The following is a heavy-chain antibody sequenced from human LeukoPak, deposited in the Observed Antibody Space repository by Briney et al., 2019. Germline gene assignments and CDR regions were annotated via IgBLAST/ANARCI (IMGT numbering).Heavy chain of an antibody. J-gene: IGHJ4*02. CDR1: GASITTYY. D-gene: IGHD6-6*01. Sequence: PSETLSLTCTVSGASITTYYWTWIRQPPGKGLEWIGYIYHSGSTNYNPSLKSRVTISLDTSRNQFSLRLSSVTAADTAVYFCAREYSTSSEGDYFDCWGQGSLVTVSS. CDR3: AREYSTSSEGDYFDC. V-gene: IGHV4-59*01. CDR2: IYHSGST.